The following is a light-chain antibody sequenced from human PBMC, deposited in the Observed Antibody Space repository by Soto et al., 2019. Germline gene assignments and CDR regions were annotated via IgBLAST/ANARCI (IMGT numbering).Light chain of an antibody. CDR2: GAS. CDR3: QQYGSPPWT. CDR1: QSVSSSY. J-gene: IGKJ1*01. V-gene: IGKV3-20*01. Sequence: EILMTQSPATLSVSPGERATLSCRASQSVSSSYLAWYQQKPGQAPRLLIYGASSRATGIPDRFSGSGSGTDFTLTISRLEPEDFAVYYCQQYGSPPWTFGQGTKVDIK.